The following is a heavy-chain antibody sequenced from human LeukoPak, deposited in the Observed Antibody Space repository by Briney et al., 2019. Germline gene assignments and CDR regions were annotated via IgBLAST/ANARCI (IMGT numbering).Heavy chain of an antibody. J-gene: IGHJ4*02. CDR2: IWYDGSNK. CDR3: ARDRTYSGYDNNFDY. Sequence: GRSLRLSCAASGFTFSSYGMHWVRQAPGKGLEWVAVIWYDGSNKYYADSVKGRFTISRDNSKNTLYLQMNSLRAEDTAVYYCARDRTYSGYDNNFDYWGQGTLVTVSS. V-gene: IGHV3-33*08. CDR1: GFTFSSYG. D-gene: IGHD5-12*01.